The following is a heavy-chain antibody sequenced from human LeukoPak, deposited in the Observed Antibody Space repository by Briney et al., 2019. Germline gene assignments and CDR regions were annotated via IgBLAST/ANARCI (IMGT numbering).Heavy chain of an antibody. V-gene: IGHV4-34*01. J-gene: IGHJ6*04. CDR1: GGSFSGYY. D-gene: IGHD1-26*01. CDR2: INHSGST. CDR3: ARGRIVRYYYYGMDV. Sequence: SEILSLTCAVYGGSFSGYYWSWIRQPPGKGLEWIGEINHSGSTNYNPSLKSRVTISVDTSKNQFSLKLCSVTAADTAVYYCARGRIVRYYYYGMDVWGKGTTVTVSS.